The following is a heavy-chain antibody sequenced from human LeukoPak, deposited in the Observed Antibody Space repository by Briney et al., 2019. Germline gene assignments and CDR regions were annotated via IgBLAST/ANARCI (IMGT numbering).Heavy chain of an antibody. CDR2: ISGSGGST. D-gene: IGHD3-10*01. CDR3: AKYGSGRSFDY. V-gene: IGHV3-23*01. Sequence: GGSLRLSCAASGFTFSSYAMSWVRQAPGKGLEWVSAISGSGGSTYYADSVKGRFTISSDNSKNTLYLQMNSLGADDTAVYYCAKYGSGRSFDYWGQGTLVTVSS. J-gene: IGHJ4*02. CDR1: GFTFSSYA.